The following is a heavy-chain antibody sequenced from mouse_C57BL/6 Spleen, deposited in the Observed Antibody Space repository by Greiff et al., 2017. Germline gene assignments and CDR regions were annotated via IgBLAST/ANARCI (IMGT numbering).Heavy chain of an antibody. CDR3: AREGEGAMED. CDR1: GFTFSSYA. J-gene: IGHJ4*01. CDR2: ISAGGSYT. Sequence: EVQLLESGGGLVKPGGSLKLSCAASGFTFSSYAMSWVRQTPEKRLEWVGTISAGGSYTYYPDNVQGRFTISRDNATNNLYLQMSHLKSEDTAVYYCAREGEGAMEDWGHGTSVTAAS. V-gene: IGHV5-4*01.